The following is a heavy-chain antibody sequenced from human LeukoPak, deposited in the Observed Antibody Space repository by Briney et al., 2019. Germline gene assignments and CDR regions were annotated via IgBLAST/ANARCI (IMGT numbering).Heavy chain of an antibody. D-gene: IGHD4-11*01. CDR2: IWYDGSNK. J-gene: IGHJ4*02. CDR1: GFTFSSYG. Sequence: GGSLRLSCAVSGFTFSSYGMHWVRQAPGKGLDWVAVIWYDGSNKYYADSVKGRFTISRDSSKNTLDLQMNSLRAEDTAVYYCVRVGYTNYGIDYWGQGTLVTVSS. V-gene: IGHV3-33*01. CDR3: VRVGYTNYGIDY.